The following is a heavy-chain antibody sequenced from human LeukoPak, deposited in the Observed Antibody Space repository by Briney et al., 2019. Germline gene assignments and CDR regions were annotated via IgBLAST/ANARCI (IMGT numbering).Heavy chain of an antibody. CDR2: ISSSSSAI. V-gene: IGHV3-48*02. J-gene: IGHJ4*02. D-gene: IGHD3-9*01. Sequence: GGSLRLSCAASGFTFSSYTMNWVRQAPGKGLEWVSSISSSSSAIYYAASVKGRFTISRDNTKNSLYLQMNSLRDEDTAVYYCARGALRYSDYWGQGTLVTVSS. CDR3: ARGALRYSDY. CDR1: GFTFSSYT.